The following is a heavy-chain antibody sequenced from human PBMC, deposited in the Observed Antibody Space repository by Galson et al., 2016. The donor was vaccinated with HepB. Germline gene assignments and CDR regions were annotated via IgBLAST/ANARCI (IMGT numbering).Heavy chain of an antibody. CDR2: IFGSGRT. CDR1: GGSISRGHW. D-gene: IGHD1-26*01. V-gene: IGHV4-4*02. Sequence: SETLSLTCAVSGGSISRGHWWSWVRQTPGRGLEWNGEIFGSGRTNYNSSLQSRVTISLDNSKNQFSLKLTSVSAADTAVYYCARTEFGIVGDTTAIVGYWGQGTLVTVSS. CDR3: ARTEFGIVGDTTAIVGY. J-gene: IGHJ4*02.